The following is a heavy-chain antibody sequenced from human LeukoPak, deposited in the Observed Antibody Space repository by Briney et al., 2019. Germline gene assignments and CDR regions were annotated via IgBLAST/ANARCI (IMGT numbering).Heavy chain of an antibody. CDR2: ISAYNGNT. Sequence: ASVKVSCKASGYTFTSYGISWVRQAPGQGLEWMGWISAYNGNTNYAQKLQGRVTMTTDTSTSTAYMELRSLRSDDTAVYYCARDAVYSSAIEYWFDPWGQGTLVTVSS. J-gene: IGHJ5*02. CDR3: ARDAVYSSAIEYWFDP. CDR1: GYTFTSYG. D-gene: IGHD6-19*01. V-gene: IGHV1-18*01.